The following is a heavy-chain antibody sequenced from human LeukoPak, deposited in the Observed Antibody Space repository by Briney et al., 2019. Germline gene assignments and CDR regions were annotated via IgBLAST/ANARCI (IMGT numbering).Heavy chain of an antibody. V-gene: IGHV3-74*01. CDR2: INEDGSRT. Sequence: PGGSLRLSCAGSGFTFGNYWVHWVRQAPGKGLVWVSRINEDGSRTDYADFVKGRFTISRDNAKNTLYLQMNSLSAEDTAMYYCARSMSGSRVPWGQRTLVTVSP. J-gene: IGHJ5*02. CDR3: ARSMSGSRVP. CDR1: GFTFGNYW. D-gene: IGHD1-26*01.